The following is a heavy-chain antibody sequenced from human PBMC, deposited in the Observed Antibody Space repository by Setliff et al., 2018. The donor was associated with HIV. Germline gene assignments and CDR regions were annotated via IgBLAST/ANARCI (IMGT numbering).Heavy chain of an antibody. J-gene: IGHJ5*02. Sequence: PGGSLRLSCAASGFTFSSYWMNWVRQAPGKGLEWVANIKADGSEKYYVDSVKGRFTISRDNSKNTLFLQMNSLRVEDTAVYYCARDRLNYYDRSGHWRGWFDPWGQGTLVTVSS. CDR1: GFTFSSYW. CDR3: ARDRLNYYDRSGHWRGWFDP. CDR2: IKADGSEK. V-gene: IGHV3-7*01. D-gene: IGHD3-22*01.